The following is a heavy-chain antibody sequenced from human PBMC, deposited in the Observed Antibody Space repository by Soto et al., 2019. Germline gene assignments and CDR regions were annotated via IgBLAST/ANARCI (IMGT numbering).Heavy chain of an antibody. V-gene: IGHV3-33*01. J-gene: IGHJ4*02. CDR3: AGQYYYDSSGNFDY. CDR1: GFTFSSYG. D-gene: IGHD3-22*01. CDR2: IWYDGSNK. Sequence: SLRLSCAASGFTFSSYGMHWVRQAPGKGLEWVAVIWYDGSNKYYADSVKGRFTISRDNSKNTLYLQMNSLRAEDTAVYYCAGQYYYDSSGNFDYWGQGTLVTVSS.